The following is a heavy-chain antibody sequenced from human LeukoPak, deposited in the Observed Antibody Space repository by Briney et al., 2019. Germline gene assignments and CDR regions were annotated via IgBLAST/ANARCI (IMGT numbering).Heavy chain of an antibody. D-gene: IGHD6-19*01. CDR2: IWYDGSNK. V-gene: IGHV3-33*01. CDR3: ARARVAVAAPGY. Sequence: GRSLRLSCAASGFTFSSYGMHWVRQAPGKGLEWVAGIWYDGSNKYYADSVKGRFTISRDNSKNTLYLQMNSLRAEDTAVYYCARARVAVAAPGYWGQGTLVTVSS. CDR1: GFTFSSYG. J-gene: IGHJ4*02.